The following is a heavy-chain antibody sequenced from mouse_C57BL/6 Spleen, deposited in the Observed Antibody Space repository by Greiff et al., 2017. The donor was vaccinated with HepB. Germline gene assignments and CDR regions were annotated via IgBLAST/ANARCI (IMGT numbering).Heavy chain of an antibody. CDR1: GYTFTSYW. V-gene: IGHV1-55*01. D-gene: IGHD2-3*01. Sequence: QVQLQQPGAELVKPGASVKMSCKASGYTFTSYWITWVKQRPGQGLEWIGDIYPGSGSTNYNEKFKSKATLTVDTSSSTAYMQLSSLTSEDSAVYYCASYHDVYYPWYYAMDYWGQGTSVTVSS. CDR2: IYPGSGST. J-gene: IGHJ4*01. CDR3: ASYHDVYYPWYYAMDY.